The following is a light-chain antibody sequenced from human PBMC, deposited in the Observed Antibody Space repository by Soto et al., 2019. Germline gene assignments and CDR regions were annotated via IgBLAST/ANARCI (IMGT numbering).Light chain of an antibody. J-gene: IGLJ3*02. V-gene: IGLV2-8*01. CDR2: EVS. CDR3: SSYAGSNNWV. CDR1: SSDVGDYNF. Sequence: QSALTQPPSASGSPGQSVTISCTGTSSDVGDYNFVSWYQQHPGKAPKLMISEVSKRPSGVPDRFSGSKSGNTASLTVSGLQAEDEADYYCSSYAGSNNWVFGGGTKVTVL.